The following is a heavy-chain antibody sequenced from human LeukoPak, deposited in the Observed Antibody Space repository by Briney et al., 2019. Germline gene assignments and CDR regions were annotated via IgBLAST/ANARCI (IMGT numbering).Heavy chain of an antibody. J-gene: IGHJ4*02. Sequence: GGSLRLSCAASGFTFSDYAMSWVRQAPGKGPEWISVISGSGDRTYYADSVKGWFTISRDISKNTLYLQMSSLRAEDTAVYYCASGYSVQHYFDYWGQGTLVTVSS. CDR1: GFTFSDYA. D-gene: IGHD2-21*01. V-gene: IGHV3-23*01. CDR2: ISGSGDRT. CDR3: ASGYSVQHYFDY.